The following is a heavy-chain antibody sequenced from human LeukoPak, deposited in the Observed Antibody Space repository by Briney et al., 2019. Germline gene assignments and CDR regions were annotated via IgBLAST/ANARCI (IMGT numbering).Heavy chain of an antibody. CDR3: ARSRSSTSWYYFDY. D-gene: IGHD2-2*01. J-gene: IGHJ4*02. CDR2: IYSGGST. CDR1: GFTVSSNY. Sequence: GGSLRLSCAASGFTVSSNYMSWVRQAPGKGLERVSVIYSGGSTYYADSVKGRFTISRDNSKNTLYLQMNSLRAEDTAVYYCARSRSSTSWYYFDYWGQGTLVTVSS. V-gene: IGHV3-53*01.